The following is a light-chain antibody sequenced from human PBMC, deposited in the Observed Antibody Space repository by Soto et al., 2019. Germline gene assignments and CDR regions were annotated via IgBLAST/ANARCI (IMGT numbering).Light chain of an antibody. CDR3: QTWVTGIHV. CDR2: LNSDGSH. Sequence: QLVLTQSPSASASLGASVKLTCTLSSGHSSYAIAWHQQQPEKGPRYLMKLNSDGSHSKGDGIPDRFSGYSSGAERYLTISSLQSEDEADYYCQTWVTGIHVFGTGTKLTVL. J-gene: IGLJ1*01. CDR1: SGHSSYA. V-gene: IGLV4-69*01.